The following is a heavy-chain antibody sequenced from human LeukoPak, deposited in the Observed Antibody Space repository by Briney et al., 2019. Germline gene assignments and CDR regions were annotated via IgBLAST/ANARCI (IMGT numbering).Heavy chain of an antibody. Sequence: KPSETLSLTCTVSGGPISSYYWSWIRQPPGKGLDWIGYIYYSGSTNYNPSLKSRVTISVDTSKNQFSLKLSSVTAADTAVYYCARDVAAADYYFDYWGQGTLVTVSS. J-gene: IGHJ4*02. CDR2: IYYSGST. CDR3: ARDVAAADYYFDY. CDR1: GGPISSYY. D-gene: IGHD6-13*01. V-gene: IGHV4-59*01.